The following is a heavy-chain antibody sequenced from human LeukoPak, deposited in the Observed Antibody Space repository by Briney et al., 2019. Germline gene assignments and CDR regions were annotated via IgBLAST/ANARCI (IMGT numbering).Heavy chain of an antibody. CDR3: GKGPRRCTGCDGFDI. V-gene: IGHV3-43*01. J-gene: IGHJ3*02. CDR1: GFTFYDHT. CDR2: IFWVDMTE. Sequence: GGSLRLSRAPSGFTFYDHTMHCGRHAPGGGLGWVSIIFWVDMTEYYAHSVKGRFTISRDNSKTSLYLQMNSLRAEETAVYYCGKGPRRCTGCDGFDIWGQGTMVTVSS. D-gene: IGHD1-14*01.